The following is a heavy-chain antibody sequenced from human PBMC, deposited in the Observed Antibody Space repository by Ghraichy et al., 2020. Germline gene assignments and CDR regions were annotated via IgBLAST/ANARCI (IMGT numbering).Heavy chain of an antibody. V-gene: IGHV1-8*01. Sequence: ASVKVSCKASGYTFTSYDINWVRQATGQGLEWMGWMNPNSGNTGYAQKFQGRVTMTRNTSISTAYMELSSLRSEDTAVYYCARGIRVAARPWDYYYYMDVWGKGTTVTVSS. CDR1: GYTFTSYD. D-gene: IGHD6-6*01. J-gene: IGHJ6*03. CDR3: ARGIRVAARPWDYYYYMDV. CDR2: MNPNSGNT.